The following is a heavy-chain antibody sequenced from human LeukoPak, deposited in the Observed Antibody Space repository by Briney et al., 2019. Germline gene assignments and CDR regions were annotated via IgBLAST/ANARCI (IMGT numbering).Heavy chain of an antibody. J-gene: IGHJ4*02. D-gene: IGHD6-19*01. Sequence: SETLSLTCTVSGGSISSYYWSWIRQPPGKGLEWIGYIYYSGSTNYNPSLKSRVTISVDTCKNQFSLKLSSVTAADTAVYYCARTAVAGAKAVDYWGQGTLVTVSS. V-gene: IGHV4-59*08. CDR3: ARTAVAGAKAVDY. CDR1: GGSISSYY. CDR2: IYYSGST.